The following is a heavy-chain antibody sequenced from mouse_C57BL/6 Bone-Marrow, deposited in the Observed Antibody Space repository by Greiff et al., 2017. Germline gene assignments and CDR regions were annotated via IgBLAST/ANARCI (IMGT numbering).Heavy chain of an antibody. CDR1: GYAFSSYW. J-gene: IGHJ3*01. CDR3: ARDYGSSYGWFAY. CDR2: IYPGDGDT. D-gene: IGHD1-1*01. Sequence: VQLQESGAELVKPGASVKISCKASGYAFSSYWMNWVKQRPGKGLEWIGQIYPGDGDTNYNGKFKGKATLTADKSSSTAYMQLSSLTSEDSAVYFCARDYGSSYGWFAYWGQGTLVTVSA. V-gene: IGHV1-80*01.